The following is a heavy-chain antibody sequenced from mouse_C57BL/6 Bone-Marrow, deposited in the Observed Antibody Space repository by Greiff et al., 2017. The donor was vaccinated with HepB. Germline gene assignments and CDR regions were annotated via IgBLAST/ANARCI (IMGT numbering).Heavy chain of an antibody. CDR3: ARKGYYYGSSFDY. CDR2: IYPRSGNT. CDR1: GYTFTSYG. D-gene: IGHD1-1*01. Sequence: VKLVESGAELARPGASVKLSCKASGYTFTSYGISWVKQRTGQGLEWIGEIYPRSGNTYYNEKFKGKATLTADKSSSTAYMELRSLTSEDSAVYFCARKGYYYGSSFDYWGQGTTLTVSS. J-gene: IGHJ2*01. V-gene: IGHV1-81*01.